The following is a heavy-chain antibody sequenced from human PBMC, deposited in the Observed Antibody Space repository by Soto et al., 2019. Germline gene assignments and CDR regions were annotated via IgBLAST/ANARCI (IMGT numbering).Heavy chain of an antibody. D-gene: IGHD2-2*01. Sequence: GGSLRLSCAASGFTFSSYVMPWVRQAPGKGLEWVSATSDSDGTTYYADSVKGRFTISIDNSKNTLYLQMNSLRAEDTAVYYCGKEKKLSDCSSTSCLYGMDVWGQGTTVTVSS. V-gene: IGHV3-23*01. CDR1: GFTFSSYV. CDR2: TSDSDGTT. CDR3: GKEKKLSDCSSTSCLYGMDV. J-gene: IGHJ6*02.